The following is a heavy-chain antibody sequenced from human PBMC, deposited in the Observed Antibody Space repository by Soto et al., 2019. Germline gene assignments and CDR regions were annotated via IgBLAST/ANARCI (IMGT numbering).Heavy chain of an antibody. Sequence: QVQLVQSGAEVKQAGSSVKVSCKVSGGTFSSYFINWVRQAPGPGLVWVGGIIPVFGTASYAEKFQGRVTITADQSTSTAYLELSSLRPDDTAVYYCARETPSAAAAYYYYGLDVWGQGTTVTVPS. D-gene: IGHD6-13*01. CDR3: ARETPSAAAAYYYYGLDV. J-gene: IGHJ6*02. CDR1: GGTFSSYF. V-gene: IGHV1-69*01. CDR2: IIPVFGTA.